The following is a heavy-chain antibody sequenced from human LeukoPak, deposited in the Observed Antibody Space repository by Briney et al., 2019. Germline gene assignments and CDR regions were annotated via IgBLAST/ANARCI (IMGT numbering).Heavy chain of an antibody. CDR2: IIPIFGTA. V-gene: IGHV1-69*01. D-gene: IGHD3-9*01. CDR1: GGTFSSYA. Sequence: ASVKVSCKASGGTFSSYAISWVRQAPGQGLEWMGGIIPIFGTANYAQKFQGRVTITADESTSTAYMELSSLRSEDTAVYYCARVLRYFDSNRYYYYGMDVWGQGTTVTVSS. J-gene: IGHJ6*02. CDR3: ARVLRYFDSNRYYYYGMDV.